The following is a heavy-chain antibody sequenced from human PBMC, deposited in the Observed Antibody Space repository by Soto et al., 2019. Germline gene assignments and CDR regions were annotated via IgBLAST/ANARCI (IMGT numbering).Heavy chain of an antibody. Sequence: QVQLVESGGGVVQPGRSLRLSCAASGFTFSSYGMHWVRQAPGKGLEWVAVISYDGSNKYYADSVKGRFTISRDNSKNTLYLQMNSLRAEDTAVYYCAKGLDFAATVNPPDYWGQGNLVTVSS. V-gene: IGHV3-30*18. CDR2: ISYDGSNK. J-gene: IGHJ4*02. CDR1: GFTFSSYG. D-gene: IGHD4-4*01. CDR3: AKGLDFAATVNPPDY.